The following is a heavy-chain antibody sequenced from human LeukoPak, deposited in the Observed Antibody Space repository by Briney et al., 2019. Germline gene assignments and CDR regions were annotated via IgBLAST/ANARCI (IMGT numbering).Heavy chain of an antibody. Sequence: ASVKVSCKASGYTFTNYDIHWVRQASGQGLEWMGRMNPNSGNTGYAQKFQGRVTMTRNTSISTAYMELSSLRSEDTAVYYCATAPYYYGSGSGGFDPWGQGTLVTVSS. CDR1: GYTFTNYD. J-gene: IGHJ5*02. D-gene: IGHD3-10*01. CDR3: ATAPYYYGSGSGGFDP. V-gene: IGHV1-8*01. CDR2: MNPNSGNT.